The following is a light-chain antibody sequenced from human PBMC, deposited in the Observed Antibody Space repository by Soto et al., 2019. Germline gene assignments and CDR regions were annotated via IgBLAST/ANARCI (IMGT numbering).Light chain of an antibody. CDR3: QQYCRTPHT. CDR2: WAS. J-gene: IGKJ2*01. V-gene: IGKV4-1*01. CDR1: QSVLYSSNNKNY. Sequence: DIVMTQSPDSLAVSLGERATINCKSSQSVLYSSNNKNYLAWYQQKPGQPPKLHIYWASTRESGVPDRFSGSGSGTEFTLAISSLQAEDVAVYYCQQYCRTPHTFGQGTKLEIK.